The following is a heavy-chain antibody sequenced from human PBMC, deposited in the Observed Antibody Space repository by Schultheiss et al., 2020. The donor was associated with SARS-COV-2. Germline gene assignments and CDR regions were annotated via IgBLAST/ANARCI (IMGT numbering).Heavy chain of an antibody. CDR3: ATARYDFWSGDLDY. D-gene: IGHD3-3*01. CDR2: IKQDGSEK. V-gene: IGHV3-7*03. CDR1: GFTFSSYW. Sequence: GGSLRLSCAASGFTFSSYWMSWVRQAPGKGLEWVANIKQDGSEKYYVDSVKGRFTISRDNAKNSLYLQMNSLRAEDTAVYYCATARYDFWSGDLDYWGQGTLVTVSS. J-gene: IGHJ4*02.